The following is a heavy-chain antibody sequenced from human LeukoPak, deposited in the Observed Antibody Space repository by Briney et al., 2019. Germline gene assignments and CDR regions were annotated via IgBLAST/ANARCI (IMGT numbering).Heavy chain of an antibody. J-gene: IGHJ4*02. CDR2: FYYSGST. CDR3: ARSHSSGYYWPYFFDY. Sequence: SETLSLTCTASGGSISSYYWSWIRQPPGKGLEWIGYFYYSGSTNYNPSLKSRVTISVDTSKNQFSLKLSSVTAADTAVYYCARSHSSGYYWPYFFDYWGQGTLVTASS. V-gene: IGHV4-59*08. CDR1: GGSISSYY. D-gene: IGHD3-22*01.